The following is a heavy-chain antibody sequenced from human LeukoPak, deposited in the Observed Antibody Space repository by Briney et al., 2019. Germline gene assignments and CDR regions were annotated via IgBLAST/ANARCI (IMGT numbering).Heavy chain of an antibody. V-gene: IGHV1-46*01. CDR2: INPSGGST. D-gene: IGHD3-10*01. J-gene: IGHJ4*02. CDR3: ARDSPIMVRGALFDY. CDR1: GYTFTSYY. Sequence: ASVKVFCKASGYTFTSYYMHWVRQAPGQGLEWMGIINPSGGSTSYAQKFQGRVTMTRDTSTSTVYMELSSLRSEDTAVYYCARDSPIMVRGALFDYWGQGTLVTVSS.